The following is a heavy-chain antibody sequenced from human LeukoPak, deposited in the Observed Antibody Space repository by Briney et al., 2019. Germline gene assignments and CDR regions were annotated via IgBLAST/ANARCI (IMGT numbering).Heavy chain of an antibody. V-gene: IGHV3-23*01. CDR2: ISGSGGST. Sequence: GGSLRLSCAASGFTFSSYAMSWVRQAPGKGLEWVSAISGSGGSTYYADSVKGRFTISRDNSKNTLYLQMNSLRAEDTAVYYCAKDVDSSSSWSLNYWGQGTLVTVST. J-gene: IGHJ4*02. D-gene: IGHD6-6*01. CDR1: GFTFSSYA. CDR3: AKDVDSSSSWSLNY.